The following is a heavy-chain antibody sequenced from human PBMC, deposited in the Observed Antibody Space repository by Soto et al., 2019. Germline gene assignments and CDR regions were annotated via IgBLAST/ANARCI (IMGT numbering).Heavy chain of an antibody. CDR1: GGSISSSSYY. D-gene: IGHD2-2*01. CDR3: ARQGLVPAAMSYYYYYGMDV. Sequence: SETLPVTCTVSGGSISSSSYYWGWIRQPPGKGLEWIGSIYYSGSTYYNPSLKSRVTISVDTSKNQFSLKLSSVTAADTAVYYCARQGLVPAAMSYYYYYGMDVWGQGTTVT. CDR2: IYYSGST. J-gene: IGHJ6*02. V-gene: IGHV4-39*01.